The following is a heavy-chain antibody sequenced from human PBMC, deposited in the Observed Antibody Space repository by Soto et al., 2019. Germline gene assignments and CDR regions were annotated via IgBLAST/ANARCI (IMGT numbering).Heavy chain of an antibody. CDR2: IYYSGST. Sequence: PSETLSLTCTVSGGSISSSSYYWGWIRQPPGKGLEWIGSIYYSGSTYYNPSLKSRVTISVDTSKNQFSLKLSSVTAADTAVYYCASYSSSPGYFAYWGQGTLVPVSS. CDR1: GGSISSSSYY. D-gene: IGHD6-13*01. V-gene: IGHV4-39*01. CDR3: ASYSSSPGYFAY. J-gene: IGHJ4*02.